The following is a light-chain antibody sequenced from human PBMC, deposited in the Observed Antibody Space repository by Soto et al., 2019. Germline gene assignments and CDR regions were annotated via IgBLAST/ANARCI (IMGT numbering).Light chain of an antibody. CDR2: GAS. CDR3: HQYDNAPQT. J-gene: IGKJ2*01. CDR1: QTLRRTY. V-gene: IGKV3-20*01. Sequence: EIVLMQSPGTLSLSPGERATLSCRASQTLRRTYIAWYQQKPGQAPRVLIYGASKRANGIPDRFSGSGSGTDFSLTISRLEPEDFAVYYCHQYDNAPQTYGQGTKVEIK.